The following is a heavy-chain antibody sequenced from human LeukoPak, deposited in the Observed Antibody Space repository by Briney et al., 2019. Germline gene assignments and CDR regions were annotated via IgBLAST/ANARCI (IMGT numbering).Heavy chain of an antibody. Sequence: ASVKVSCKASGYTFTGYYMHWVRQAPGQGLEWMGWINPNSGGTNYAQKFQGRVTMTRDTSINTAYMELSRLRSDDTAVYYCARESKRFLEWSPNWFDPWGQGTLVTVSS. CDR3: ARESKRFLEWSPNWFDP. D-gene: IGHD3-3*01. CDR1: GYTFTGYY. CDR2: INPNSGGT. J-gene: IGHJ5*02. V-gene: IGHV1-2*02.